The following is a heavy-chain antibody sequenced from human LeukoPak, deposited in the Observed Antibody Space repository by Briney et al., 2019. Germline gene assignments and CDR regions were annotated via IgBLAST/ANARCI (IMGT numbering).Heavy chain of an antibody. CDR1: GFTFSDYY. Sequence: GGSLRLSCAASGFTFSDYYMSWVRQAPGKGLEWVSYISSSSSYTNYADAVKCRFTISRDNAKNSLYLQMNSLRAEDTAVYYCASIVVVVAATPAYYFDYWGQGTLVTVPS. D-gene: IGHD2-15*01. CDR2: ISSSSSYT. J-gene: IGHJ4*02. V-gene: IGHV3-11*06. CDR3: ASIVVVVAATPAYYFDY.